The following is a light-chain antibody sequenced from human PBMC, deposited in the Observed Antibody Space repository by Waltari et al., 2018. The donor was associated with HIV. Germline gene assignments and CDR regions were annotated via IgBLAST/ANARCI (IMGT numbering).Light chain of an antibody. V-gene: IGLV3-1*01. CDR3: QAWDRTTGV. CDR2: QDK. CDR1: KMGEKY. Sequence: SFELTPPPSLSVSPGQTANISCSGEKMGEKYVSWYQQKSGQSPVVVIFQDKRRPSGISERFSGSNSGNTATLTISGTQPIDEADYYCQAWDRTTGVFGTGTKLTVL. J-gene: IGLJ1*01.